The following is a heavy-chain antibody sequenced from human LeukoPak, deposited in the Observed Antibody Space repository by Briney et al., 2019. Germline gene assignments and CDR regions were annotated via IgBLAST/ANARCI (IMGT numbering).Heavy chain of an antibody. J-gene: IGHJ4*02. CDR3: AKDFDILTGYYF. CDR2: IGGDGIA. CDR1: GFTFTDHP. Sequence: GESLRLSCVASGFTFTDHPMNWVRQAPGKGLEWISYIGGDGIAFYADSVKGRFTASKDDARKSMYLQMNSLRVEDTAVYYCAKDFDILTGYYFWGQGTLVTVSS. D-gene: IGHD3-9*01. V-gene: IGHV3-69-1*01.